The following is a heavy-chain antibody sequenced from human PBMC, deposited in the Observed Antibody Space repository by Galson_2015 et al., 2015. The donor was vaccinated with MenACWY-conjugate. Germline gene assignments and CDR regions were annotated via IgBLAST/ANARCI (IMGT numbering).Heavy chain of an antibody. CDR2: ITGGGGTT. J-gene: IGHJ3*02. CDR3: AKGIPSGHPYGALDN. V-gene: IGHV3-23*01. D-gene: IGHD3-3*01. CDR1: GFTFSDYT. Sequence: SLRLSCATSGFTFSDYTMGWVRQAPGKGLEWVSTITGGGGTTYYADSVKGRFSTSRDNSKNTLDVQMNSLRVEDTAVYYRAKGIPSGHPYGALDNWGQGKMVPLSS.